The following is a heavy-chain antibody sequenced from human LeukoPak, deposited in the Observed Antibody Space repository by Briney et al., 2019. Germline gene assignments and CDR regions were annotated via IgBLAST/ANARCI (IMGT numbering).Heavy chain of an antibody. D-gene: IGHD6-19*01. CDR1: GYTFTGYY. V-gene: IGHV1-2*02. J-gene: IGHJ4*02. CDR2: INPNSGGT. Sequence: ASVKVSCKASGYTFTGYYTHWVRQAPGQGLEWMGWINPNSGGTNYAQKFQGRVTMTRDTSISTAYMELSRLRSDDTAVYYCARPYSSGWYSAAVRFDYWGQGTLVTVSS. CDR3: ARPYSSGWYSAAVRFDY.